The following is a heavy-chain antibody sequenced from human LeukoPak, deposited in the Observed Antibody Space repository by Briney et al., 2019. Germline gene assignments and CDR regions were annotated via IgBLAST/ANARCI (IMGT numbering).Heavy chain of an antibody. Sequence: SDTLSLTCTVSGGSIMVAAYSWSWIRQPPGKGLEWIGYIYYSGRSYYNPSLKSRVTISLDRSKNQFSLRLSSVTAADTAVYFCARGYGDNSGAFDIWGQGTLVTVSS. V-gene: IGHV4-30-2*01. CDR3: ARGYGDNSGAFDI. D-gene: IGHD4-23*01. CDR1: GGSIMVAAYS. CDR2: IYYSGRS. J-gene: IGHJ3*02.